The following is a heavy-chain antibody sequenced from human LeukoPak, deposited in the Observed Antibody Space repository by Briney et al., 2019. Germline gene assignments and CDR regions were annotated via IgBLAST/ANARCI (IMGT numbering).Heavy chain of an antibody. CDR1: GFTFSSYA. V-gene: IGHV3-30-3*01. J-gene: IGHJ4*02. CDR3: ARDGVPYCSSTRCYSAY. Sequence: PGGSLRLSCAASGFTFSSYAMHWVRQAPGKGREWVAVISYDGSNKYYADSVKGRFTISRENSKNTLYLQMNSLRAEDTAVYYCARDGVPYCSSTRCYSAYWGQGTLVTVSS. CDR2: ISYDGSNK. D-gene: IGHD2-2*02.